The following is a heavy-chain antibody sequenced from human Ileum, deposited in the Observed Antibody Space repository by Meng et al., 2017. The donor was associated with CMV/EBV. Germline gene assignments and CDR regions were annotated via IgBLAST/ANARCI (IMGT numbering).Heavy chain of an antibody. V-gene: IGHV3-11*04. CDR3: ARDKWEVYFDY. CDR1: GFTFSDYY. CDR2: ISSSGSTI. D-gene: IGHD1-26*01. Sequence: GESLKISCAASGFTFSDYYMSWIRQAPGKGLEWVSYISSSGSTIYYADSVKGRFTISRDNAKNTLYLQMNSLRAEDTAVYYCARDKWEVYFDYWGQGALVTVSS. J-gene: IGHJ4*02.